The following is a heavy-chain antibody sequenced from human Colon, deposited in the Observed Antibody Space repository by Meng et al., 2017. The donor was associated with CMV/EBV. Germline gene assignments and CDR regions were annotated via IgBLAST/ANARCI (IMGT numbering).Heavy chain of an antibody. J-gene: IGHJ4*02. CDR1: GFSLTTRGMR. D-gene: IGHD1-26*01. CDR2: IDWYDDK. CDR3: ARKASGTFHFDY. V-gene: IGHV2-70D*14. Sequence: SGPTLVKPTRTRTLTCPFSGFSLTTRGMRVSWIRQPPGKALEWLARIDWYDDKFYSTSLKTRLTISKDTSKNQVVLTMTNMDPVDTATYYCARKASGTFHFDYWGQGTLVTVSS.